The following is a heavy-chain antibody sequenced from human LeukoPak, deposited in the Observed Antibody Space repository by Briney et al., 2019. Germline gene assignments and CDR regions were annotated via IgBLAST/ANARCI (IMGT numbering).Heavy chain of an antibody. J-gene: IGHJ5*02. CDR2: IYYSGST. CDR3: ARGQGYCSGGSCSRWFDP. D-gene: IGHD2-15*01. Sequence: PSETLSLTCTVSGGSISSYYWSWIRQPPGKGLEWIGYIYYSGSTNYNPSLKSRVTISVDTSKNQFSLKLSSVTAADTAVYYCARGQGYCSGGSCSRWFDPWGQGTLVTVSS. V-gene: IGHV4-59*12. CDR1: GGSISSYY.